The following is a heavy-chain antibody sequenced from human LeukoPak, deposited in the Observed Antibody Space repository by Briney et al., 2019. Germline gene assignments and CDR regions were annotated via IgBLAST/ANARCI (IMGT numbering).Heavy chain of an antibody. Sequence: SETLSLTCTVSGGSISTYYWSWIRQPAGKGLEWIGRMYTSGSTNYDPSLKSRVTMSVDTSKNQFSLRLSSVTAADTAVYYCAREVSSSWSGYYFYYMDVWGKGTTVTVSS. V-gene: IGHV4-4*07. J-gene: IGHJ6*03. CDR2: MYTSGST. D-gene: IGHD6-13*01. CDR3: AREVSSSWSGYYFYYMDV. CDR1: GGSISTYY.